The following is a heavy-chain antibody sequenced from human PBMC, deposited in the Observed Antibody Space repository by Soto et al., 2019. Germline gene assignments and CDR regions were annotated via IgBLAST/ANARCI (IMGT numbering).Heavy chain of an antibody. Sequence: SETLSLTCPVSGGSISSGGYYWSWIRKHPGKGLEWIGYIYYSGSTYYNPSLKSRVTISVDTSKNQFSLKLSSVTAADTAVYYCARGHHYYDSSGYGQYFQHWGQGTLVTVSS. J-gene: IGHJ1*01. D-gene: IGHD3-22*01. CDR2: IYYSGST. V-gene: IGHV4-31*03. CDR1: GGSISSGGYY. CDR3: ARGHHYYDSSGYGQYFQH.